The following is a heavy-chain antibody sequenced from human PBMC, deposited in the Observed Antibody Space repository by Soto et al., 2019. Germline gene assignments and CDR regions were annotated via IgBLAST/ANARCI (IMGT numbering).Heavy chain of an antibody. Sequence: QLHLVQSGAVVKKPGASVTVSCSASGYPVTAYYMHWVRQAPGRGLEWMGGINPATGAAKYTQTFQGRGTMPRDTSTRTGFMELGGLTSEDPAVFLCARGGGVGVAGSAAFDMWGQGTLVTVSS. CDR3: ARGGGVGVAGSAAFDM. CDR1: GYPVTAYY. V-gene: IGHV1-2*02. J-gene: IGHJ3*02. D-gene: IGHD3-3*01. CDR2: INPATGAA.